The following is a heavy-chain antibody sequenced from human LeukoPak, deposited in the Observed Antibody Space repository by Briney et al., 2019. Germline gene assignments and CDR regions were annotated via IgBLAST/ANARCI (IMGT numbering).Heavy chain of an antibody. CDR2: IYYSGTK. CDR3: ASGHYDSSGYVDDY. J-gene: IGHJ4*02. V-gene: IGHV4-39*07. CDR1: GGSISSSSYY. Sequence: SETLSLTCTVSGGSISSSSYYWDWIRQPPGKGLEWIGSIYYSGTKYYNPSLKSRVTISVDTSKNQFSLKLSSVTAADTAVYYCASGHYDSSGYVDDYWGQGTLVTVSS. D-gene: IGHD3-22*01.